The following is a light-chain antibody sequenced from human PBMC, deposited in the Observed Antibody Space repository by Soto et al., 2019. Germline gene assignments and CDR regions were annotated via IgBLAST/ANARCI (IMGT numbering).Light chain of an antibody. CDR1: QSSSSY. CDR2: AAS. Sequence: DIKMTQSPSSLYASVGDRVTITCRASQSSSSYLNWYQQKPGKAPKLLIYAASSLQSGVPSRFSGSGSGTDFTNTNSSRQPDDFATYICRQSYSIPIPSGLGTRLEI. CDR3: RQSYSIPIP. J-gene: IGKJ5*01. V-gene: IGKV1-39*01.